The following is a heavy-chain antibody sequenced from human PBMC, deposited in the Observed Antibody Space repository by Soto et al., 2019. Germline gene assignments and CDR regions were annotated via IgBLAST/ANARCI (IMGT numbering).Heavy chain of an antibody. Sequence: GASVKVSCKASDYTFTRYVIRWVRQAPGLGLEWMGWISTYNGNTNYAQKFQARVTMTTDTSTSTAYMEVRSLRSDDTAMYYCARVMYDRSGVDYWGQGTLVTVSS. CDR3: ARVMYDRSGVDY. J-gene: IGHJ4*02. D-gene: IGHD3-22*01. CDR2: ISTYNGNT. V-gene: IGHV1-18*01. CDR1: DYTFTRYV.